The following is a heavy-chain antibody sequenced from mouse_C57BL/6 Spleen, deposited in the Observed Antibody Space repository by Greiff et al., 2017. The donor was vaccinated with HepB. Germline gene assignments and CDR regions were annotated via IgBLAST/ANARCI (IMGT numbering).Heavy chain of an antibody. CDR1: GYTFTDYN. CDR3: ASGGGDGYLAWFAY. Sequence: EVQLQESGPELVKPGASVKIPCKASGYTFTDYNMDWVKQSHGKSLEWIGDINPNNGGTIYNQKFKGKATLTVDKSSSTAYMELRSLTSEDTAVYYCASGGGDGYLAWFAYWGQGTLVTVSA. V-gene: IGHV1-18*01. CDR2: INPNNGGT. J-gene: IGHJ3*01. D-gene: IGHD2-3*01.